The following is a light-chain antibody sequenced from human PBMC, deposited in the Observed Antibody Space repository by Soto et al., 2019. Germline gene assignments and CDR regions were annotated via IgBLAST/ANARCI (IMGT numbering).Light chain of an antibody. V-gene: IGKV1-5*01. CDR3: QQYESYSPWT. J-gene: IGKJ1*01. CDR2: AAS. CDR1: QSISSW. Sequence: DIQMTQSPSTLSASVGDRVTITCRASQSISSWLAWYQQKPGKAPKLLIYAASSLQSGVPSRFSGSGSGTDFTLTISSLQPEDFATYYCQQYESYSPWTFGQGTKVDI.